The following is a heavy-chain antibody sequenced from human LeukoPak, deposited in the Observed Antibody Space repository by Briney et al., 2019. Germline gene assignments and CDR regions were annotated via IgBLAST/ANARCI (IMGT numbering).Heavy chain of an antibody. J-gene: IGHJ6*03. CDR3: ARVKTGVDHFYYYYMDV. CDR1: GGSISSGSYY. D-gene: IGHD1-14*01. Sequence: PSETLSLTCTVSGGSISSGSYYWSWIRQPAGKGLEWIGRIYTSGSTHYNPSLKSRVTISVDKSKNQFSLKLSSVTAEDTAVYYCARVKTGVDHFYYYYMDVWGKGTTVTVSS. CDR2: IYTSGST. V-gene: IGHV4-61*02.